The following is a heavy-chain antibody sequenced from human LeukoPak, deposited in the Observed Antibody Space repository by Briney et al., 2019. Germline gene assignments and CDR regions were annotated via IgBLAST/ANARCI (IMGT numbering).Heavy chain of an antibody. CDR3: ARDLVQLWSKDY. V-gene: IGHV3-48*03. Sequence: GGSLGLSCAASGFTFSSYEMNWVRQAPGKGLEWLSYISNSDSNIYYADSVKGRFTISRDNAKNSLYLQMNSLRAEDTAVYYCARDLVQLWSKDYWGQGTLVTVSS. CDR1: GFTFSSYE. J-gene: IGHJ4*02. D-gene: IGHD5-18*01. CDR2: ISNSDSNI.